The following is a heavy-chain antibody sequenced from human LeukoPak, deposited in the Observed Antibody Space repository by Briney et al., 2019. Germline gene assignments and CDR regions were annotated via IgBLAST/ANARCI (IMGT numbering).Heavy chain of an antibody. CDR3: ARAFQHLGELSLPNY. CDR2: IHPSTGNP. Sequence: GASVKVSCKASGYTFTNYAINWVRQAPGQGLEWMVWIHPSTGNPTYAQGFTGRFVFSLDTSVSTTYLQISSLTAEDTAVYYCARAFQHLGELSLPNYWGPGTLVTVSS. CDR1: GYTFTNYA. J-gene: IGHJ4*02. D-gene: IGHD3-16*02. V-gene: IGHV7-4-1*02.